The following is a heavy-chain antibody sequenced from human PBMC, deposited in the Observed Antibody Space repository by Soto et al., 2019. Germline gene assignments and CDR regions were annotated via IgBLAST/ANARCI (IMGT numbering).Heavy chain of an antibody. CDR1: GFTFSSYA. CDR3: AKVGNHHSRSYPFDY. V-gene: IGHV3-23*01. D-gene: IGHD1-26*01. CDR2: ISGSGGST. J-gene: IGHJ4*02. Sequence: GGSLRLSCAASGFTFSSYAMSWVRQAPGKGLEWVSAISGSGGSTYYADSVKGRFTISRDNSKNTLYLQMNSLRAEDTAVYYCAKVGNHHSRSYPFDYWRQRPLVTVSS.